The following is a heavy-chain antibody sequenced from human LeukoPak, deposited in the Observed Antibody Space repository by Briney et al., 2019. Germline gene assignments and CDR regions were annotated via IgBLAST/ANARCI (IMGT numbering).Heavy chain of an antibody. Sequence: GVSLRLSCAASGLIFSDYYMSWIGQAPGQGLVWVSYISSSGSTIYYADSVKGRFTISRDNAKNSLYLQMNSLRAEDTAVYYCARDLEAAAGRPPFDYWGQGTLVTVSS. CDR2: ISSSGSTI. D-gene: IGHD6-13*01. V-gene: IGHV3-11*01. CDR1: GLIFSDYY. J-gene: IGHJ4*02. CDR3: ARDLEAAAGRPPFDY.